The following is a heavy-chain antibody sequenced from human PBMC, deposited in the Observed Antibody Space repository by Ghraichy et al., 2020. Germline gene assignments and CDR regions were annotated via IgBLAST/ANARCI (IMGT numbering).Heavy chain of an antibody. V-gene: IGHV4-59*01. D-gene: IGHD2-21*02. CDR2: IYYSGST. CDR3: ASSVVTANPYY. CDR1: GGSISSYY. Sequence: LETLSLTCTVSGGSISSYYWSWIRQPPGKGLEWIGYIYYSGSTNYNPSLKSRVTISVDTSKNQFSLKLSSVTAADTAVYYCASSVVTANPYYWGQGTLVTVSS. J-gene: IGHJ4*02.